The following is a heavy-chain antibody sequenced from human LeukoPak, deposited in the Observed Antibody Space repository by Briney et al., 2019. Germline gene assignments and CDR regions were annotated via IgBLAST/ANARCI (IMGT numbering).Heavy chain of an antibody. CDR3: TRVSYCAFWSKSYSSPQGDAFDI. J-gene: IGHJ3*02. V-gene: IGHV4-4*07. CDR1: RGSIRSSS. D-gene: IGHD3-3*01. Sequence: SETLSLTCSISRGSIRSSSWTWIRQPAGKGLEWIGLVLTSGTAIYNPSLKSRVTMSLDTSKSQFSLNVTSVTAADTAVYYCTRVSYCAFWSKSYSSPQGDAFDIWGQGTMVIVSS. CDR2: VLTSGTA.